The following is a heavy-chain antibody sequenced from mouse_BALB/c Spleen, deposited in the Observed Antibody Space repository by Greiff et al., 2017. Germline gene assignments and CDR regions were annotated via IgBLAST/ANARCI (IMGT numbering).Heavy chain of an antibody. CDR3: TRDGRGYDVAMDY. CDR1: GFTFSSYT. Sequence: EVKLVESGGGLVKPGGSLKLSCAASGFTFSSYTMSWVRQTPEKRLEWVATISSGGSYTYYPDSVKGRFTISRDNAKNTLYLQMSSLKSEDTAMYYCTRDGRGYDVAMDYWGQGTSVTVSS. D-gene: IGHD2-14*01. J-gene: IGHJ4*01. V-gene: IGHV5-6-4*01. CDR2: ISSGGSYT.